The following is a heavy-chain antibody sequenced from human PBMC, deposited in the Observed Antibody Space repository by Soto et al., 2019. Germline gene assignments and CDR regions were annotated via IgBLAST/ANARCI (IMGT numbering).Heavy chain of an antibody. J-gene: IGHJ5*02. CDR3: ARGRSFSYDSTPPPMFDP. CDR2: IGTLSDT. D-gene: IGHD3-10*01. V-gene: IGHV3-13*01. CDR1: GFTFSTFD. Sequence: GGSLRLSCAGSGFTFSTFDIHWVRQAPGKGLEWVSGIGTLSDTFYAASVQGRFTISRQNAKNSVYLQMNSLRAGDTAFYYCARGRSFSYDSTPPPMFDPWGQGTPVTVSS.